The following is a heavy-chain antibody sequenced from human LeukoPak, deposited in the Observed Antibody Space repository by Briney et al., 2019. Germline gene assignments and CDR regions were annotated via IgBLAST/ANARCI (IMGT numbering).Heavy chain of an antibody. J-gene: IGHJ4*02. Sequence: PSETLSLTCAVTGGSFSGYYWSWFRQPPRNGLEWIGEIIHSGSTNYNPSLKSRVTISVDMSQNQFSLTLSSVTAADTAVYYCARGFEGLEVDYWGQGTLVTVSS. V-gene: IGHV4-34*01. CDR2: IIHSGST. D-gene: IGHD3-9*01. CDR3: ARGFEGLEVDY. CDR1: GGSFSGYY.